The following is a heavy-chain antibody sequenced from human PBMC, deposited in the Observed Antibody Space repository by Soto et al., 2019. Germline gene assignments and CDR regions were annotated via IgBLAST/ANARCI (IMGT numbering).Heavy chain of an antibody. CDR2: FDPEDGET. J-gene: IGHJ4*02. CDR1: GYTXTGLS. Sequence: SXKACFQVSGYTXTGLSMNLVRQAPGKGLEWIGGFDPEDGETIYAQKFQGRVTITEDTSTDTAYMELSSLRSEDTAVYYCATGVSIVQAFLDYWGQGTLVTVSS. CDR3: ATGVSIVQAFLDY. V-gene: IGHV1-24*01. D-gene: IGHD2-15*01.